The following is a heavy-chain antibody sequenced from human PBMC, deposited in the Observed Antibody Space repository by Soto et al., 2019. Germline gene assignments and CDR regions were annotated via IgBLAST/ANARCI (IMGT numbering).Heavy chain of an antibody. D-gene: IGHD3-22*01. CDR2: IWYDGRVK. Sequence: QVQLVESGGGVVQPGRSLRLSCAASGITFSNYGTHWVRQAPGKGLEWVAVIWYDGRVKYYADSVKGRFTISRDNSKNTLYLQMNSMTADDTAVYYGVSGYGYFENWGQGTVVTVSS. V-gene: IGHV3-33*01. J-gene: IGHJ4*02. CDR3: VSGYGYFEN. CDR1: GITFSNYG.